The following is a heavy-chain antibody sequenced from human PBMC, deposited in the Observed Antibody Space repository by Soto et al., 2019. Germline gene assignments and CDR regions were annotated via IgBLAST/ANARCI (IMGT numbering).Heavy chain of an antibody. J-gene: IGHJ4*01. CDR2: ITDTGGDT. D-gene: IGHD3-10*01. V-gene: IGHV3-23*01. CDR3: ARGSEESYPGSRIFDL. Sequence: EVQLLASGGDLVQPGESLRLSCVASGITFGRRAMSWVRQAPGEGLEWGSSITDTGGDTKYADPVRGRFTISRDNSKHTLYLLMSRLSAEDSALYFCARGSEESYPGSRIFDLWGRGALVTVSS. CDR1: GITFGRRA.